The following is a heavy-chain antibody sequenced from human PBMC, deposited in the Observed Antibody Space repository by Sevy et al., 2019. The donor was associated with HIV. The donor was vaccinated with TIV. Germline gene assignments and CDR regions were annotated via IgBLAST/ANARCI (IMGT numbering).Heavy chain of an antibody. J-gene: IGHJ4*02. D-gene: IGHD3-22*01. CDR1: GFTFGDYA. Sequence: GGSLRLSCTGSGFTFGDYAMSWFRQAPGMGLQWVDFIRSKDYGGATEYAASVKGRFTISRDDSKSIADLQMNSLKTEDTAVYYCTRGYYYDSSGYSDYWGQRTLVTVSS. CDR3: TRGYYYDSSGYSDY. CDR2: IRSKDYGGAT. V-gene: IGHV3-49*03.